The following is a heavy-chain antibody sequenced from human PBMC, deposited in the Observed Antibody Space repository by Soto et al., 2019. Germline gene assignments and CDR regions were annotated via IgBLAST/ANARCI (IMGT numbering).Heavy chain of an antibody. CDR2: ISWNSGSI. D-gene: IGHD6-13*01. Sequence: EVQLVESGGGLVQPGRSLRLSCAASGFTFDDYAMHWVRQAPGKDLEWVSGISWNSGSIGYADSVKGRFTISRDNAKNSLYLQMNSLRAEDTALYYCAKGTYSSSWSNFDYWGQGTLVTVSS. CDR3: AKGTYSSSWSNFDY. V-gene: IGHV3-9*01. J-gene: IGHJ4*02. CDR1: GFTFDDYA.